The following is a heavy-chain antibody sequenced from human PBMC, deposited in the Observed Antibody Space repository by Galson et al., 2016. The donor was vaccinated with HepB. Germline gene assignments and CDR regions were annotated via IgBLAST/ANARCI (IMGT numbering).Heavy chain of an antibody. J-gene: IGHJ6*02. D-gene: IGHD2-2*01. Sequence: SVKVSCKAAGYTFTSYAIHWVRQAPGQRPEWMGWINGGNDNTKYSPKFHGRVTITRDTSASTAYMELSSLRSEDTAVYYCARTIGGVPAAPYYYYGMDVWGQGTTVTVS. CDR1: GYTFTSYA. CDR3: ARTIGGVPAAPYYYYGMDV. V-gene: IGHV1-3*01. CDR2: INGGNDNT.